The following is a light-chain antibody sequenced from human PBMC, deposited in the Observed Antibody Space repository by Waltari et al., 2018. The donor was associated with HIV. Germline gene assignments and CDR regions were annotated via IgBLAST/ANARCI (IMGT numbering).Light chain of an antibody. CDR2: RDN. Sequence: QAGLTQPPSVSKGMRQTATLTCTGNSNNVGNQGAAWLQQHQGHPPKLLSNRDNKRPSGIAERFSASRSGNTASLTITGVQPKDEADYFCATWDISLSAVVFGGGTTLTVL. J-gene: IGLJ2*01. CDR3: ATWDISLSAVV. V-gene: IGLV10-54*04. CDR1: SNNVGNQG.